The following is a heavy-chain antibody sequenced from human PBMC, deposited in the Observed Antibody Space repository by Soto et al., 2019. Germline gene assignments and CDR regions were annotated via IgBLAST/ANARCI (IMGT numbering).Heavy chain of an antibody. J-gene: IGHJ6*02. D-gene: IGHD4-17*01. CDR3: SRAHYGDYGYGMEV. Sequence: QLQLQESGSGLVKPSQTLSLTCAVSGGSISSGGYSWSWIRQPPGKGLEWIGYIYHSGSTYYNPSLKGRVTISVDRSKNQFSLKLSSVTAADTAVYYCSRAHYGDYGYGMEVWGQGTTVTVSS. CDR1: GGSISSGGYS. V-gene: IGHV4-30-2*01. CDR2: IYHSGST.